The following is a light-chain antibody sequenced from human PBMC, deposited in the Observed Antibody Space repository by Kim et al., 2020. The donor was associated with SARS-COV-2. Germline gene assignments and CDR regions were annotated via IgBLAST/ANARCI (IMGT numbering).Light chain of an antibody. V-gene: IGLV3-1*01. CDR3: QAWDSSTPYV. J-gene: IGLJ1*01. CDR1: KLGDKY. Sequence: SYELTQPPSVSVSPGQTASITCSGDKLGDKYACWYQQKPGQSPVLVIYQDSKRPSGIPERFSGSNSGNTATLTISGTQAMDEADYYCQAWDSSTPYVFGTWTQVTL. CDR2: QDS.